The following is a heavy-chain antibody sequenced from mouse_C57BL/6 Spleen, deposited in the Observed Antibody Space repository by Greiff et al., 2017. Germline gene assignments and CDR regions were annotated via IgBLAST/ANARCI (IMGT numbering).Heavy chain of an antibody. J-gene: IGHJ2*01. Sequence: VQLQQPGAELVRPGSSVKLSCKASGYTFTSYWMDWVKQRPGQGLEWIGNIYPSDSETHYNQKFKDKATLTVDKSSSTAYMQLSSLTSEDSAVYYCAREGPRYFDYWGQGTTLTVSS. CDR2: IYPSDSET. V-gene: IGHV1-61*01. CDR1: GYTFTSYW. CDR3: AREGPRYFDY. D-gene: IGHD3-3*01.